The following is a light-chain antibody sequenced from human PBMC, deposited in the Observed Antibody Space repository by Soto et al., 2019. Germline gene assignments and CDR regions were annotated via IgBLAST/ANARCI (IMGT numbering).Light chain of an antibody. CDR1: QSLGSGY. J-gene: IGKJ5*01. CDR2: AAS. V-gene: IGKV3-20*01. CDR3: QQYSSSPIT. Sequence: EIVLTQSPGTLSLSPGDRATLSCRASQSLGSGYLAWYQQKPGQAPRILIYAASTRATGIPDRFSGSGSGTDFSLTISRLEPEDFAVYYCQQYSSSPITFGPGTRLEIK.